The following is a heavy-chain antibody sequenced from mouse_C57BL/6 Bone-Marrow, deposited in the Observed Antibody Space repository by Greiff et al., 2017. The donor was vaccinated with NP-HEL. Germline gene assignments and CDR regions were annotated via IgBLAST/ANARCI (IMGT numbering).Heavy chain of an antibody. CDR1: GYTFTEYT. V-gene: IGHV1-62-2*01. J-gene: IGHJ2*01. CDR3: ARHEEHYSNYVSFDY. Sequence: VKLMESGAELVKPGASVKLSCKASGYTFTEYTIHWVKQRSGQGLEWIGWFYPGSGSIKYNEKFKDKATLTADKSSSTVYMELSRLTSEDSAVYFGARHEEHYSNYVSFDYWGQGTTLTVSS. CDR2: FYPGSGSI. D-gene: IGHD2-5*01.